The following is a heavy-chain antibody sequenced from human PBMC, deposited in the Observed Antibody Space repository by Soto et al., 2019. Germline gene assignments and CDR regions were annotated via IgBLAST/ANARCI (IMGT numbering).Heavy chain of an antibody. J-gene: IGHJ6*04. CDR2: IIPVLDLA. D-gene: IGHD3-10*01. Sequence: QAQLVQSGAEVKKPGSSVKVSCKASGGTFNRETFSWVRQAPGQGLQWMGRIIPVLDLADYAQKFEGRVTITADTSTTTVYLDLSGPVSDDTAVYYCARGGKLGGDLDVWGKGTPVIVSS. CDR3: ARGGKLGGDLDV. CDR1: GGTFNRET. V-gene: IGHV1-69*02.